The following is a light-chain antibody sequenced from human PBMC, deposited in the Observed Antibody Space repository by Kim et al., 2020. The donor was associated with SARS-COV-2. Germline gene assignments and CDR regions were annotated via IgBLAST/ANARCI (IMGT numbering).Light chain of an antibody. Sequence: GERTTHVCRTRQGGSSDYLAWIQQRTGQAHRLRIYSASSRATGIPDRFSGSRSETDFTLTISRLEPEDFAVYYWQQYGSPPPQYSFGQGTKREI. V-gene: IGKV3-20*01. CDR1: QGGSSDY. J-gene: IGKJ2*03. CDR2: SAS. CDR3: QQYGSPPPQYS.